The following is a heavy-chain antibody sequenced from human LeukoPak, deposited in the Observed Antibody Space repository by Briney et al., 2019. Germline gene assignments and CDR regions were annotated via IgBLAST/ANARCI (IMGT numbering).Heavy chain of an antibody. J-gene: IGHJ3*02. CDR3: ANMQLVKGVFEI. Sequence: PGGSLRLSCAASGFTFSSVAMSWVRQAPGKGLDWVSAISGGSDNTYYADSVKGRFTISRDNSKKTLDLHMSSLTTDDTAVYYCANMQLVKGVFEIWGQGTRVTVSS. V-gene: IGHV3-23*01. CDR2: ISGGSDNT. D-gene: IGHD6-13*01. CDR1: GFTFSSVA.